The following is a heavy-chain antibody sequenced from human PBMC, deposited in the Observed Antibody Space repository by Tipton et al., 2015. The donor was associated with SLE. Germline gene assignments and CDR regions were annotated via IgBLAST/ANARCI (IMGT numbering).Heavy chain of an antibody. D-gene: IGHD2-2*01. J-gene: IGHJ4*02. Sequence: TLSLTCTVSGGSINSGSYYWSWIRQPAGKGLEWIGRVYIAGSTNYNPSLKSRVTILIDTSKNQFSLRLSFVTAADTAVYYCARTRSSTSPFFDYWGQGTLVTVSS. CDR1: GGSINSGSYY. CDR3: ARTRSSTSPFFDY. V-gene: IGHV4-61*02. CDR2: VYIAGST.